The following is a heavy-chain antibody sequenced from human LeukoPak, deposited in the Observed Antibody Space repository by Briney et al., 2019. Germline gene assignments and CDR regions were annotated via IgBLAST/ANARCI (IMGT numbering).Heavy chain of an antibody. CDR3: AKEYGSGSYYPY. CDR2: IYSDNT. D-gene: IGHD3-10*01. Sequence: GGSLRLSCTVSGFTVSSNSMSWVRQAPGKGLEWVSFIYSDNTHYSDSVKGRFTISRDNSKNTLYLQMNSLRAEDTAVYYCAKEYGSGSYYPYWGQGTLVTVSS. CDR1: GFTVSSNS. V-gene: IGHV3-53*01. J-gene: IGHJ4*02.